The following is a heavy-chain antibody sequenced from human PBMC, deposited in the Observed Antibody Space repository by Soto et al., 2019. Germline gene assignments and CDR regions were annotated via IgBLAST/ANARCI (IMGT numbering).Heavy chain of an antibody. V-gene: IGHV3-23*01. Sequence: PGGSLRLSCAASGFTFSSYAMSWVRQAPGKGLEWVSAISGSGGSTYYADSVKGRFTISRDNSKNTLYLQMNSLRAEDTAIYYCAKPQGYYYYYGMDVWGQGTTVTVSS. J-gene: IGHJ6*02. CDR3: AKPQGYYYYYGMDV. CDR1: GFTFSSYA. CDR2: ISGSGGST.